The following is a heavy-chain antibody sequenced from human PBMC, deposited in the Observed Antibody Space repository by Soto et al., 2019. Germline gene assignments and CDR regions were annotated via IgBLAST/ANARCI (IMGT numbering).Heavy chain of an antibody. CDR1: GFTVSSTY. V-gene: IGHV3-66*01. D-gene: IGHD2-8*01. CDR2: IHSGGNT. Sequence: GGSLRLSCAVSGFTVSSTYMNWVCQATGKGLEWVSVIHSGGNTFYADSVKGRFTISRDNSKNTVYLQMSSLRGEDTAVYFCARALVSTRPRTFDHCAQGTLFTVPS. J-gene: IGHJ4*02. CDR3: ARALVSTRPRTFDH.